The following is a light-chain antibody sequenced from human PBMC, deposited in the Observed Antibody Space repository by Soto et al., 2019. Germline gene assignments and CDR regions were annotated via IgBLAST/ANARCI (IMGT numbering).Light chain of an antibody. V-gene: IGKV3-15*01. CDR1: QSVTTN. Sequence: EIVLTQSPGTLSLSPGERATLSCRASQSVTTNLAWYQQKPGQAPRLLIYWASTRESGVPDRFSGSGSGTDFTLTISSLQAEDVAVYYCQQYYSTRTFGQGTKVDIK. CDR3: QQYYSTRT. J-gene: IGKJ1*01. CDR2: WAS.